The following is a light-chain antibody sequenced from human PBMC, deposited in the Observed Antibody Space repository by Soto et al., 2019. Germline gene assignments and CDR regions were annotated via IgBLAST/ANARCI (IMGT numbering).Light chain of an antibody. Sequence: DIQMTQSPSTLSASVGDRVTITCRASQSISSWLAWYQQKPGKAPKLLIYDASSLESGVPSRFSGSGSGTEFTLTISSLPPDDVATYYCQQYNSYSQTFGQGTKVEIK. CDR2: DAS. J-gene: IGKJ1*01. CDR3: QQYNSYSQT. CDR1: QSISSW. V-gene: IGKV1-5*01.